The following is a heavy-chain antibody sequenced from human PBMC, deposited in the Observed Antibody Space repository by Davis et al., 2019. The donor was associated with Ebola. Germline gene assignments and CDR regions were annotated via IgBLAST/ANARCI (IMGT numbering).Heavy chain of an antibody. D-gene: IGHD2-21*01. Sequence: ASVKVSCKASGGTFSSYAISWVRQAPGQGLEWMGWINPKSGGTNYAQKFQDRVTMTRDTSISTAHMELSRLRSDDTAVYYCVSNRDAPSWGQGTMVTVSP. CDR1: GGTFSSYA. CDR2: INPKSGGT. J-gene: IGHJ3*01. CDR3: VSNRDAPS. V-gene: IGHV1-2*02.